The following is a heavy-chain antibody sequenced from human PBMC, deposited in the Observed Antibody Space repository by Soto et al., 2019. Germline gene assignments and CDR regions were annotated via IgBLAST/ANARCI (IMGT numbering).Heavy chain of an antibody. CDR2: IWHDDNDR. V-gene: IGHV3-33*01. J-gene: IGHJ4*02. CDR1: GFPFSAFA. Sequence: QVRLVESGGGVVQPGRSLRLSCAASGFPFSAFAMHWVRQAPGKGLEWVALIWHDDNDRSYTDSVKGRFTISRDNSKNTVYLQMSDLRADDTAVYYCAGGNWNYGPPDYWGQGTLVTVSS. CDR3: AGGNWNYGPPDY. D-gene: IGHD1-7*01.